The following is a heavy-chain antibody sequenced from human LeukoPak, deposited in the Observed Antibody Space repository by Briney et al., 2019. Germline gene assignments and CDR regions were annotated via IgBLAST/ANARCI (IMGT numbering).Heavy chain of an antibody. V-gene: IGHV4-39*07. CDR1: GGSISSTTYF. Sequence: PSETLSLTCTVSGGSISSTTYFWAWIRQPPGEGLEWIGSIYYSGSTHYNPSLKSRVTISVDTSKNQFSLKLSSVTAADTAVYYCARDLRIQDAFDIWGQGTMVTVSS. CDR3: ARDLRIQDAFDI. D-gene: IGHD3-16*01. CDR2: IYYSGST. J-gene: IGHJ3*02.